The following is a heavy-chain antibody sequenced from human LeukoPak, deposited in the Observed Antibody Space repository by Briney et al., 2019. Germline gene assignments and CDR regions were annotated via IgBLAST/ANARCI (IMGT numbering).Heavy chain of an antibody. CDR3: VRDIGSGWDFDY. J-gene: IGHJ4*02. D-gene: IGHD6-19*01. CDR1: GFTFNAYA. Sequence: GGSLRLSCAASGFTFNAYAIHWVRQAPGKGLEWVSLVKGDGVTTDYANSVKGRFTVSRDNSKNSLYLQMSNLRTEDTALYYCVRDIGSGWDFDYWGQGTLVTVSS. CDR2: VKGDGVTT. V-gene: IGHV3-43*02.